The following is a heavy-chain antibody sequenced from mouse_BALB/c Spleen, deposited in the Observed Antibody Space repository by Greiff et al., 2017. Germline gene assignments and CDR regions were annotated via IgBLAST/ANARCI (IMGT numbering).Heavy chain of an antibody. CDR1: GYSFTSYY. Sequence: VQLKQSGPELMKPGASVKISCKASGYSFTSYYMHWVKQSHGKSLEWIGYIDPFNGGTSYNQKFKGKATLTVDKSSSTAYMHLSSLTSEDSAVYYCARGEIYYGSSGFAYWGQGTLVTVSA. V-gene: IGHV1S135*01. CDR3: ARGEIYYGSSGFAY. J-gene: IGHJ3*01. D-gene: IGHD1-1*01. CDR2: IDPFNGGT.